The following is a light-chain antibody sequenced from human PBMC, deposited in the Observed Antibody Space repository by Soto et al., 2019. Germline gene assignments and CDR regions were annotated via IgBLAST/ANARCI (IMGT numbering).Light chain of an antibody. CDR3: QQYGGSPVT. J-gene: IGKJ5*01. V-gene: IGKV3D-20*01. Sequence: EIVITQSPATLSLSPGVRAALSCRASQTISSSFLAWYQQKPGRAPRVLIYDASTRATGVPDRFSGSGSGTNFTLTIRRLEHEDCAAYYCQQYGGSPVTFGQGTRLEIK. CDR1: QTISSSF. CDR2: DAS.